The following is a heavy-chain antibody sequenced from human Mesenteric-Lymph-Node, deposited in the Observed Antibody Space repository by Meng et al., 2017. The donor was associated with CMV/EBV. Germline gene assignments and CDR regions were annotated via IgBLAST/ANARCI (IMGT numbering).Heavy chain of an antibody. V-gene: IGHV1-46*03. CDR1: GYTFIDYY. CDR2: INPSGGST. Sequence: ASVKVSCKASGYTFIDYYLHWVRQAPGQGLEWVGWINPSGGSTSYAQKFQGRVTITADKSTSTAYMELSSLRSEDTAVYYCAYGTSSHHDAFDIWGQGTMVTVSS. J-gene: IGHJ3*02. D-gene: IGHD2-2*01. CDR3: AYGTSSHHDAFDI.